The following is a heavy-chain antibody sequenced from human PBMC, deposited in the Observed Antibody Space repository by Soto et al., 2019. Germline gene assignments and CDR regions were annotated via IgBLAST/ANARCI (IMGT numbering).Heavy chain of an antibody. Sequence: QLQLQESGPGLVKPSETLSLTCTVSGGSISSSSYYWGWIRQPPGKGLEWIGSIYYSGSTYYNPSLKSRVTISADTSKNQFSLKLSSVTAADTAVYYCARGLRWLPFDYWGQGTLVTVSS. J-gene: IGHJ4*02. CDR1: GGSISSSSYY. CDR3: ARGLRWLPFDY. CDR2: IYYSGST. V-gene: IGHV4-39*01. D-gene: IGHD4-17*01.